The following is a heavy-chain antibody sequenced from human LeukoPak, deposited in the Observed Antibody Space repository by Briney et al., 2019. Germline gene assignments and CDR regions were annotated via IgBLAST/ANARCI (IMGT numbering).Heavy chain of an antibody. D-gene: IGHD5-18*01. J-gene: IGHJ4*02. CDR1: GDSIRNSSFY. Sequence: PSETLSLTCAVSGDSIRNSSFYWGWIRQPPGKGLEWIASIYNSGTTYYNPSIKSRVTISVDTSKNQFSLKLSSVTAADTAVYYCARRRIQLWLEDFDYWGQGTLVTVSS. V-gene: IGHV4-39*07. CDR3: ARRRIQLWLEDFDY. CDR2: IYNSGTT.